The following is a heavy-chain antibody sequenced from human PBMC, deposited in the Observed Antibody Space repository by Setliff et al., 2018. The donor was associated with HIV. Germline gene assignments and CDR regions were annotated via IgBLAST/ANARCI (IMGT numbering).Heavy chain of an antibody. J-gene: IGHJ3*02. CDR3: ARPTTGVGGGAAFDI. CDR2: IFTSGST. V-gene: IGHV4-61*09. Sequence: SETLSLTCTVSGGSVSSGSYFWSWIRQPAGKGLEWIGHIFTSGSTSYNPSLKSRLTISVDTSKNQFSLKLNSVTAADTAVYFCARPTTGVGGGAAFDIWGQGTMVTVSS. CDR1: GGSVSSGSYF. D-gene: IGHD2-8*01.